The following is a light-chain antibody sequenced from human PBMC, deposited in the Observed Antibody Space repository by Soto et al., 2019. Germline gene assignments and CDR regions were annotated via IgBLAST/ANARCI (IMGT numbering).Light chain of an antibody. CDR2: AES. J-gene: IGKJ3*01. V-gene: IGKV1-39*01. CDR1: QGVXSW. CDR3: QQKYRTVPRT. Sequence: ILLTQCASSLSASVGDSVTITCRASQGVXSWLAWYQPKPGKAPTTLSXAESTLQSGVPSRFIGSGSGKDFTLTIINLQPAYYCTYYCQQKYRTVPRTFGEGTKLDIK.